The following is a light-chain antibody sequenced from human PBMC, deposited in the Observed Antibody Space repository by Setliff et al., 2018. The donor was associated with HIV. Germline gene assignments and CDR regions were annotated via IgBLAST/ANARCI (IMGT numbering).Light chain of an antibody. CDR2: EVS. V-gene: IGLV2-8*01. CDR3: GSYAGTNNNLYA. CDR1: SNDVGYYNR. Sequence: QSALAQPPSASGSPGQSVTTSCTGTSNDVGYYNRVSWYQQYPGKAPKVMIYEVSKRPSGVPDRFSGSKSGNTASLTVSGLQAEDEADYYCGSYAGTNNNLYAFGTGTKVTVL. J-gene: IGLJ1*01.